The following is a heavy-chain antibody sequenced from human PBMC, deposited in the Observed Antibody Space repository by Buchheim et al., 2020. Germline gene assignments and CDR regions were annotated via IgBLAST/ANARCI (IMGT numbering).Heavy chain of an antibody. Sequence: EVQLLESGGGLVQPGGSLRLSCAASGFTFSSYAMSWVRQAPGKGLEWVSAISGSGGSTYYADSVKGRFTISRDNSKNTLYLQMNSLRAEDTAIYYCATDTITMIVVAFSNWYFDLWGRGTL. D-gene: IGHD3-22*01. J-gene: IGHJ2*01. V-gene: IGHV3-23*01. CDR3: ATDTITMIVVAFSNWYFDL. CDR2: ISGSGGST. CDR1: GFTFSSYA.